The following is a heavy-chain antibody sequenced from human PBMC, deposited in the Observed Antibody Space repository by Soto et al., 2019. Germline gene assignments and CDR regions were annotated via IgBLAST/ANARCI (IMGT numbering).Heavy chain of an antibody. CDR1: GFTFGRYC. CDR3: AKAKGRSNFYYSGLDV. V-gene: IGHV3-23*01. Sequence: GSLTLSCAASGFTFGRYCRTSVRQAPGKGLECVSGITAATGTTYFADSVKGRFTISRDLSTNTLFLQMNSLRAADSAVYYCAKAKGRSNFYYSGLDVWGKGTRFGVSS. J-gene: IGHJ6*04. CDR2: ITAATGTT. D-gene: IGHD1-26*01.